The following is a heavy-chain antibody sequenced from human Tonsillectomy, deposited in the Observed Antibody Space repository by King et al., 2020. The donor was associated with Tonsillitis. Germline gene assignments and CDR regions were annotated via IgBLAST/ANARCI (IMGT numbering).Heavy chain of an antibody. CDR3: ARFRDSDAFDI. Sequence: HVQLVESGGGVVQPGRSLRLSCAASGFTLSSYAMHWVRQAPGKGLEWVAVISYDGSNKYYADSVAGRFTISSDNSKNTLYLRMNSLSAEDTAVYYCARFRDSDAFDIWGQGMMLTVS. J-gene: IGHJ3*02. CDR1: GFTLSSYA. V-gene: IGHV3-30-3*01. D-gene: IGHD2-21*02. CDR2: ISYDGSNK.